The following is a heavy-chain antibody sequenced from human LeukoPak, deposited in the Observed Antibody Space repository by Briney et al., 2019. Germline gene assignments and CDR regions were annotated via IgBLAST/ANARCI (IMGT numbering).Heavy chain of an antibody. D-gene: IGHD3-10*01. CDR3: ARMDDYFGSGNYYNVINYYYMDV. CDR1: GYSISSGYY. J-gene: IGHJ6*03. CDR2: IDRSGNT. V-gene: IGHV4-38-2*01. Sequence: SETLSLTCGVSGYSISSGYYWGWIRQSPGKGLEWIGRIDRSGNTYYNPPLKSRVAISVDTSSNQFSLRLTSVTAADTAVYYCARMDDYFGSGNYYNVINYYYMDVWGKGTTVTVS.